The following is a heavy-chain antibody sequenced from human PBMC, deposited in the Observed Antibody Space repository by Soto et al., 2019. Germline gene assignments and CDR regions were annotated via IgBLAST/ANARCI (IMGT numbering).Heavy chain of an antibody. J-gene: IGHJ3*02. CDR2: ISAYNGNT. Sequence: ASVKVSCKASGYTFTSYGIGWVRQAPGQGLEWMGWISAYNGNTNYAQKLQGRVTMTTDTSTSTAYMELRSLRSDDAAVYYCARGPVAVADGDAFDIWGQGTMVTVSS. V-gene: IGHV1-18*01. CDR3: ARGPVAVADGDAFDI. CDR1: GYTFTSYG. D-gene: IGHD6-19*01.